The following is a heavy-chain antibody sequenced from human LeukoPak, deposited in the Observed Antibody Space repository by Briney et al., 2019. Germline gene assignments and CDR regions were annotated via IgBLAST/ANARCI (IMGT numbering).Heavy chain of an antibody. J-gene: IGHJ4*02. Sequence: SETLSLTCTVSGGSISSYYWSWIRQPPGKGLDWIGRIYTSGSTNYNPSLKSRVTISVDTSKNRFSLKLSSVTAADTAVYYCATFRVRQQLVLDYWGQGTLVTVSS. CDR2: IYTSGST. CDR3: ATFRVRQQLVLDY. D-gene: IGHD6-13*01. CDR1: GGSISSYY. V-gene: IGHV4-4*08.